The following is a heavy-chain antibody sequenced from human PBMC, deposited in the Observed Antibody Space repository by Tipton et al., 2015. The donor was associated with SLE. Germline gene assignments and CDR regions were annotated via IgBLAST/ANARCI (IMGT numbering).Heavy chain of an antibody. Sequence: LRLSCIVSGPSLTRGSFYLTWMRPPAGKGLEWIGHIYTVGTTNYNSSLQSRVTIVTDTSKDQFSLRLTSVTATDTAVYFCARGRGLQYEDGWHGVYFDYWGQGSLVTVSS. V-gene: IGHV4-61*09. J-gene: IGHJ4*02. CDR1: GPSLTRGSFY. CDR2: IYTVGTT. CDR3: ARGRGLQYEDGWHGVYFDY. D-gene: IGHD5-24*01.